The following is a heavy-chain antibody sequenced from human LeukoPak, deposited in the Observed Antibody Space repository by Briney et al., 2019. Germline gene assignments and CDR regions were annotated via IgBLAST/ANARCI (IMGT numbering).Heavy chain of an antibody. J-gene: IGHJ4*02. CDR2: IYYSGST. V-gene: IGHV4-61*08. D-gene: IGHD4-17*01. CDR3: ARGLYGDFYFDY. CDR1: GGSISSGGYY. Sequence: PSQTLSLTCTVSGGSISSGGYYWSWIRQPPGKGLEWIGYIYYSGSTKYNPSLKSRVTISVDMSKNQFSLKPSSVTAADTAVYYCARGLYGDFYFDYWGQGTLVTVSS.